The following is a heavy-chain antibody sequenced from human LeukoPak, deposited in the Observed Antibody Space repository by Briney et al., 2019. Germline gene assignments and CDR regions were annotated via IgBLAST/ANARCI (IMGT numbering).Heavy chain of an antibody. V-gene: IGHV3-64*01. D-gene: IGHD2-2*01. J-gene: IGHJ4*02. CDR1: GFTFNSYA. Sequence: GGSLRLSCAASGFTFNSYAMQWVRHAPGKGLEYVSGIDSIGDSTYYANSVKGRFSISRDNSKNTVYLQMDSLKAEDMAIYYCARADCSSSSCYTVSYWGQGTLVTVSS. CDR3: ARADCSSSSCYTVSY. CDR2: IDSIGDST.